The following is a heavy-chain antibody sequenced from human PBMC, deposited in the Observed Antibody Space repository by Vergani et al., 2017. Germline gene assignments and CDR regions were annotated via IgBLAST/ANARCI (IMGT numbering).Heavy chain of an antibody. CDR2: IYPADSDT. CDR1: EYSFGNYW. J-gene: IGHJ4*02. V-gene: IGHV5-51*01. Sequence: EVALVQSGPEMRKPGESLKISCKGSEYSFGNYWIVWVRQMPGKGLEWMGIIYPADSDTRYSPSFQGQVTISADNSISTAFLQRNRLKASDTALYYCARHTTYTDSWGQGTLVTVSS. CDR3: ARHTTYTDS. D-gene: IGHD1-1*01.